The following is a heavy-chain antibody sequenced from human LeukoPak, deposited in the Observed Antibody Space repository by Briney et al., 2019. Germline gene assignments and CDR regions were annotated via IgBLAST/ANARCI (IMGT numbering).Heavy chain of an antibody. J-gene: IGHJ4*02. D-gene: IGHD5-18*01. Sequence: GSLRLSCAASGFTMGTTWMSWVRQAPGKGLEWIGYMYDSERTNDNPSLKSRITLSADTSKNQFSLRLSSVTAADTAVYYCATIKRGNIYGYFDFWGQGILVTVSS. CDR3: ATIKRGNIYGYFDF. CDR1: GFTMGTTW. V-gene: IGHV4-59*01. CDR2: MYDSERT.